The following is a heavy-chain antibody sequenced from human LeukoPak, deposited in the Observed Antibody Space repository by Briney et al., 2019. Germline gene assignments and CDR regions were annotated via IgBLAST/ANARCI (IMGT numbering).Heavy chain of an antibody. D-gene: IGHD3-3*02. Sequence: SETLSLTCAVYGGSFSGYYWSWIRQPPGKGLEWIGEINHSGSTNYNPSLKSRVTISVDTSKNQFSLKRSSVTAADTAVYYCARDSAIFGVVRDENWFDPWGQGTLVSVSS. CDR1: GGSFSGYY. CDR2: INHSGST. V-gene: IGHV4-34*01. CDR3: ARDSAIFGVVRDENWFDP. J-gene: IGHJ5*02.